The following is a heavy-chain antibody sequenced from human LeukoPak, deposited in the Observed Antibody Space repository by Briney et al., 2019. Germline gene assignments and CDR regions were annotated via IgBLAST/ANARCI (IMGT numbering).Heavy chain of an antibody. D-gene: IGHD4-17*01. J-gene: IGHJ4*02. CDR2: INPNSGGT. V-gene: IGHV1-2*06. CDR3: ARELGSYGDFAFGDY. CDR1: GYTFTGYY. Sequence: GASVKVSCKASGYTFTGYYMHWVRQAPGQGLEWMGRINPNSGGTNYAQKFQGRVTMTRDTSISTAYMELSRLRSDDTAVYYCARELGSYGDFAFGDYWGQGTLVTVSS.